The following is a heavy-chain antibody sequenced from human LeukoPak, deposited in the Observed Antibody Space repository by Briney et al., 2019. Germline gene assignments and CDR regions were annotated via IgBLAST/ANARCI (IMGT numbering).Heavy chain of an antibody. CDR2: IKNKTNGGTT. D-gene: IGHD2-2*01. CDR1: GFIFSSAW. V-gene: IGHV3-15*01. Sequence: PGGSLRLSCAASGFIFSSAWMTWVRQAPGKGREWVGHIKNKTNGGTTDYVAPVKGRFIISRDDSKNTLYLQMNSLRTEDTAVYYCARGFCSSTSCYQGPFDFWGQGTLVTVSS. J-gene: IGHJ4*02. CDR3: ARGFCSSTSCYQGPFDF.